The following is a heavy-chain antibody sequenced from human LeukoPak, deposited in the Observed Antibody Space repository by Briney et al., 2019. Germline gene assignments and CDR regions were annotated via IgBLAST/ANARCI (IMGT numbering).Heavy chain of an antibody. CDR2: IIPIFGTA. J-gene: IGHJ6*03. D-gene: IGHD3-9*01. CDR1: GGTFSSYA. V-gene: IGHV1-69*06. CDR3: AREGRTIGKDYMDV. Sequence: SVKVSCKASGGTFSSYAISWVRQAPGQGLEWMGGIIPIFGTANYAQKFQGRVTITADKSTSTAYMELSSLRSEDTAVYYCAREGRTIGKDYMDVWGKGTTVTVSS.